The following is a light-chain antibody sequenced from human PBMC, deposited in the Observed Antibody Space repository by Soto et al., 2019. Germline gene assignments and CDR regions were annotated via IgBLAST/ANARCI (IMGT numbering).Light chain of an antibody. V-gene: IGKV3-15*01. CDR3: QPRSNWLLT. J-gene: IGKJ5*01. Sequence: IVMTQSPATLSVSPWERVTLSCRASQNLNNNLAWYQQKSGQVPRLLIYDASTRATGAPARFSGSGSGTEFTLTIRRLEPEDFAVYYCQPRSNWLLTFGQGTRLEIK. CDR1: QNLNNN. CDR2: DAS.